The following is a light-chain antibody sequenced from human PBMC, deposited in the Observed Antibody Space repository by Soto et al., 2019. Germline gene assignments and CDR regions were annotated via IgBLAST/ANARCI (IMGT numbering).Light chain of an antibody. V-gene: IGKV3-11*01. J-gene: IGKJ1*01. CDR1: QNISNY. CDR2: DVS. Sequence: ILLTQSPATLSVSPGIRATLSWRASQNISNYLIWYQQKPGQAPRLLLYDVSNRATGIPARFSGSGSGTDFTLTISSREPEDFAVYYCQQRSSWPRTFGQGTRV. CDR3: QQRSSWPRT.